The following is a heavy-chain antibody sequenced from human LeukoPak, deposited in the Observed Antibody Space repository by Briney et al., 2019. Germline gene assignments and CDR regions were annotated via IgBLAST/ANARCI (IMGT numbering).Heavy chain of an antibody. CDR2: TYYSSKWYN. Sequence: SQTLSLTFAISGDSVSSNSAAWNWIRQSPSRGLEWLGRTYYSSKWYNGYAVSVKSRITINPDTSKNQFTLQLNSVTPEDTAVYYCARGAVAVRNAFDIWGQGTRVTVSS. D-gene: IGHD6-19*01. V-gene: IGHV6-1*01. CDR3: ARGAVAVRNAFDI. J-gene: IGHJ3*02. CDR1: GDSVSSNSAA.